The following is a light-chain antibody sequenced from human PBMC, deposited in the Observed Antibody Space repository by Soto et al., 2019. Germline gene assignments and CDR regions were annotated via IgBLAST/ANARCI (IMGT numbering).Light chain of an antibody. CDR2: KAS. J-gene: IGKJ1*01. Sequence: IHLTQSPSSLSASVGDRVPLTCRASQSISSWLAWYQQKPGKAPKLLIYKASTLKSGVPSRFSGSGSGTEFTLTISSLQPDDFATYYCQHYNSYSAAFGQGTKVDI. CDR3: QHYNSYSAA. V-gene: IGKV1-5*03. CDR1: QSISSW.